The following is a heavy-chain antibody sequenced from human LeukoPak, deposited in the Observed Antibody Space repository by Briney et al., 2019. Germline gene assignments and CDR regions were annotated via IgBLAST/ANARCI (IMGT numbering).Heavy chain of an antibody. D-gene: IGHD3-22*01. CDR3: TTDQSPTYYYDSSGYYFDY. V-gene: IGHV3-15*01. CDR2: IKSKTDGGTT. CDR1: GFTFSNAW. Sequence: PGGSLRLSCAASGFTFSNAWMSWARQAPGKGLEWVGRIKSKTDGGTTDYAAPVKGRFTISRDDSKNTLYLQMNSLKTEDTAVYYCTTDQSPTYYYDSSGYYFDYWGQGTLVTVSS. J-gene: IGHJ4*02.